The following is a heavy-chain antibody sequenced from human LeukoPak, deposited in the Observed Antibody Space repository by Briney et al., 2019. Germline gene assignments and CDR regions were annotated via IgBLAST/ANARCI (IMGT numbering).Heavy chain of an antibody. CDR1: GFTFSTNW. J-gene: IGHJ4*02. Sequence: GGSLRLSCTASGFTFSTNWMHWVRQAPGKGLVWVSRINTDGSDTEYADFVKGRFTISRDNVQNTLYLQMNSLRTEDTAVYYCASQSGYWGQGTPVTVSS. V-gene: IGHV3-74*03. CDR3: ASQSGY. CDR2: INTDGSDT.